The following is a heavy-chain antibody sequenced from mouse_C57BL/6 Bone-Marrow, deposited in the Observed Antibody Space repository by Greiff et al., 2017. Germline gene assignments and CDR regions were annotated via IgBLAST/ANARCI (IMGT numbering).Heavy chain of an antibody. CDR2: INPNNGGT. V-gene: IGHV1-26*01. D-gene: IGHD1-1*01. J-gene: IGHJ2*01. CDR3: AIDLLLRYFDY. Sequence: VQLQQSGPELVKPGASVKISCKASGYTFTDYYMNWVKQSHGKSLEWIGDINPNNGGTSYNQKFKGKATLTVDKSSSTAYMELRSLTSEDSAVYYCAIDLLLRYFDYWGQGTTLTVSS. CDR1: GYTFTDYY.